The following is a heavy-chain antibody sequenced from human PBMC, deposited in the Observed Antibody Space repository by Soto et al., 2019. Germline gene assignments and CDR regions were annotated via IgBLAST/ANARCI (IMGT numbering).Heavy chain of an antibody. CDR3: ASSKVAMIEVADY. J-gene: IGHJ4*02. D-gene: IGHD3-22*01. Sequence: QVQLVESGGGVVQPGTSLRLSCAASGFTLSNFAMHWVRQAPGKGLEWVALITHDGSTKYYADSVKGRFTISRDISKSTLYVQMNSLRAEDTAVYYCASSKVAMIEVADYWGQGTLVTVSS. V-gene: IGHV3-30*03. CDR1: GFTLSNFA. CDR2: ITHDGSTK.